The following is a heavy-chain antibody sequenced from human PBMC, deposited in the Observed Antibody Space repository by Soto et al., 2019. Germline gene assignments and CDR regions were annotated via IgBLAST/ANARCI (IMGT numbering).Heavy chain of an antibody. CDR3: ARDPQYTDTSGYYFSSGNFDY. Sequence: QVQLQESGPGLVKPSQTLSLTCTVSGGSISSGGYYWNWIRQHPGKGLEWLGYSYYSGYTYYNPSLKSRVTISVDTSKNQFSLRLSSVTAADTAVYYCARDPQYTDTSGYYFSSGNFDYWGQGILVTVSS. V-gene: IGHV4-31*03. CDR1: GGSISSGGYY. J-gene: IGHJ4*02. D-gene: IGHD3-22*01. CDR2: SYYSGYT.